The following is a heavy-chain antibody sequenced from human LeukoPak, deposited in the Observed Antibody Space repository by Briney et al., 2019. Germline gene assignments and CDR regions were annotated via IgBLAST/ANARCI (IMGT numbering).Heavy chain of an antibody. CDR2: INPSGGST. J-gene: IGHJ4*02. D-gene: IGHD6-19*01. CDR1: GYTFTSYY. Sequence: ASVKVSCKASGYTFTSYYMHWVRQAPGQGLEWMGIINPSGGSTSYAQKFQGRVTMTRDTSTSTVYMELSSLRSEDTAVYYCARAKGIAVAGTHLDYWGQGTLVTVSS. CDR3: ARAKGIAVAGTHLDY. V-gene: IGHV1-46*03.